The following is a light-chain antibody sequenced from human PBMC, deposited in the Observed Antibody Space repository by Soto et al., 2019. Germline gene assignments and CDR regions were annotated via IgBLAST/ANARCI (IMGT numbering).Light chain of an antibody. J-gene: IGLJ2*01. Sequence: HSALTQPASVSGSPGQSITISCTGTSSDVGGYNYVSWYQQHPGKAPKLMIYEVSNRPSGVSNRFSGSTSGNTASLTISGLQAEDEAYYYCSSYTSSSTYVVFGGGTKLTVL. CDR1: SSDVGGYNY. CDR3: SSYTSSSTYVV. V-gene: IGLV2-14*01. CDR2: EVS.